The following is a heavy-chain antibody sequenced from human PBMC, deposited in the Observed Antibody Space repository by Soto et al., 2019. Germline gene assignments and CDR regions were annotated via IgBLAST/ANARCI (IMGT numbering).Heavy chain of an antibody. D-gene: IGHD3-10*01. CDR1: GFTFSSYG. Sequence: QVQLVESGGGVVQPGRSLRLSCAASGFTFSSYGIHWVRQAPGKGLEWVAVISYDGSNKYYADSVKGRFTISRDNSKNTLYLQMNSLRAEDTAVYYCAKHGSGEFDYWGQGTLVTVSS. V-gene: IGHV3-30*18. J-gene: IGHJ4*02. CDR2: ISYDGSNK. CDR3: AKHGSGEFDY.